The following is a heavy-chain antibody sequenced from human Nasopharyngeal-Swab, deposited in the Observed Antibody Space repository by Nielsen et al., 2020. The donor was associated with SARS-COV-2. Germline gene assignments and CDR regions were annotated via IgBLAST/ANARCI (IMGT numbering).Heavy chain of an antibody. Sequence: GESLKIPCPASGLSFSNYGMSLVRQAPGEGLEWVSSISGSGGGTQYADSVKGRFTISRDNSKNTLLLQMNSLRAEDTAVYYCAFVDTTLLGYYYSGMDVWGQGTTVTVSS. CDR2: ISGSGGGT. J-gene: IGHJ6*02. V-gene: IGHV3-23*01. D-gene: IGHD5-18*01. CDR3: AFVDTTLLGYYYSGMDV. CDR1: GLSFSNYG.